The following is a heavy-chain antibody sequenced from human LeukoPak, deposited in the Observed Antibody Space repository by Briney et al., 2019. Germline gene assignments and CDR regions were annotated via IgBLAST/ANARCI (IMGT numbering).Heavy chain of an antibody. Sequence: PSETLSLTCTVSGGSISSYYWSWIRQPAGKGLEWIGRIYTSGSTTYNPSLKSRVTMSVDTSKNQFSLKLSSVTAADTAVYYCASDYGDYAEYFQHWGQGTLVTVSS. D-gene: IGHD4-17*01. V-gene: IGHV4-4*07. CDR1: GGSISSYY. J-gene: IGHJ1*01. CDR3: ASDYGDYAEYFQH. CDR2: IYTSGST.